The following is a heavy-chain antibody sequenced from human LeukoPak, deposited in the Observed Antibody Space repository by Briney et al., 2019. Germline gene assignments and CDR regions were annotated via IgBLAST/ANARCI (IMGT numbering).Heavy chain of an antibody. Sequence: KASQTLSLTCAISGDSVSSNSATWNWIRQSPSRGLEWLGRTYYRSKWYNDYTVSVKSRITINPDTSKNQFSLQLNSVTPEDTAIYYCARTGSYGGTWSGNWFDPWGQGTLVTVSS. D-gene: IGHD6-13*01. V-gene: IGHV6-1*01. CDR1: GDSVSSNSAT. CDR2: TYYRSKWYN. J-gene: IGHJ5*02. CDR3: ARTGSYGGTWSGNWFDP.